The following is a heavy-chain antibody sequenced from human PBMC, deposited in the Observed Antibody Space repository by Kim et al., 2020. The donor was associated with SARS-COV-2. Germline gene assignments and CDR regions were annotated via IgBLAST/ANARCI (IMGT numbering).Heavy chain of an antibody. D-gene: IGHD3-10*01. CDR2: IIPIFGTA. CDR3: ARDLMVRGVIGYYYYGMDV. J-gene: IGHJ6*02. V-gene: IGHV1-69*13. Sequence: SVKVSCKASGGTFSSYAISWVRQAPGQGLEWMGGIIPIFGTANYAQKFQGRVTITADESTSTAYMELSSLRSEDTAVYYCARDLMVRGVIGYYYYGMDVWGQGTTVTVSS. CDR1: GGTFSSYA.